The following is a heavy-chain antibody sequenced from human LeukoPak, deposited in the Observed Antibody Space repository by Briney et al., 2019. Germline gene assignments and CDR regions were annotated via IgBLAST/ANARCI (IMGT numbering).Heavy chain of an antibody. CDR3: ARGPYYDILTGPLPIDY. CDR1: GGSIINYY. V-gene: IGHV4-59*01. Sequence: SETLSLTCTVSGGSIINYYWSWIRQPPGKGLEWIGYIYNSGNTNYNPSLKSRVTISIDTSKNQFSLKLSSVTAADTAVYYCARGPYYDILTGPLPIDYWGQGTLVTVSS. D-gene: IGHD3-9*01. CDR2: IYNSGNT. J-gene: IGHJ4*02.